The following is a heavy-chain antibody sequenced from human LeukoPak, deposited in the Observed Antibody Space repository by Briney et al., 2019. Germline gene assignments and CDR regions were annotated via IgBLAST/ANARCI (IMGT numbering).Heavy chain of an antibody. J-gene: IGHJ4*02. CDR3: AKDQDSGSYGY. Sequence: GGSLRLSCAASGFTFSSYAMSWVRQAPGKGLEWVSAISGSGGSTYYANSVKGRFTISRDNSKNTLYLQMNSLRAEDTAVYYCAKDQDSGSYGYWGQGTLVTVSS. CDR1: GFTFSSYA. CDR2: ISGSGGST. D-gene: IGHD1-26*01. V-gene: IGHV3-23*01.